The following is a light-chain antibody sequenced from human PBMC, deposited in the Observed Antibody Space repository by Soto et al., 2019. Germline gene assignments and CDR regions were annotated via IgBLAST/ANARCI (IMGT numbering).Light chain of an antibody. V-gene: IGLV1-44*01. CDR3: AAWYDTRNAAV. CDR1: SSNIGSHT. CDR2: SDN. J-gene: IGLJ2*01. Sequence: QSVLTQPYSASGTPGQRVTISCSGSSSNIGSHTLNWYQQLPGSAPSLLIYSDNQRPSGVPARCSGSTSGTSASLAISGLQSEDEAEYYCAAWYDTRNAAVFGGGTQLTVL.